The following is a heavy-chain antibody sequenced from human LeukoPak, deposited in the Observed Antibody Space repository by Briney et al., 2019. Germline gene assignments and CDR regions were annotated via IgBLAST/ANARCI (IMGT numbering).Heavy chain of an antibody. CDR2: IYYGGST. V-gene: IGHV4-39*07. CDR1: GGSISTSTYY. Sequence: SETLSLTCTVSGGSISTSTYYWGWIRQPPGKGLEWTASIYYGGSTYYNPSLKSRVTISIDTSKNQFSLKLSSVTAADTAVYYCARAGWLRIFDYWGQGTLVTVSS. CDR3: ARAGWLRIFDY. D-gene: IGHD5-12*01. J-gene: IGHJ4*02.